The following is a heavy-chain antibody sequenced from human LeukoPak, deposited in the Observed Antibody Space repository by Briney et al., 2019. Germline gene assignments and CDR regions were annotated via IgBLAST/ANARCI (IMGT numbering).Heavy chain of an antibody. CDR3: ARASSRWFDP. J-gene: IGHJ5*02. Sequence: PSETLSLTCTVSGGSISSGGNYWSWIRHPPGKGLEWIGYIYHSGTTYFNPSLKSRVTISVDNSRNQFSLTLSSVTAADTAIYYCARASSRWFDPWGQGTLVTVSS. CDR1: GGSISSGGNY. CDR2: IYHSGTT. V-gene: IGHV4-31*03.